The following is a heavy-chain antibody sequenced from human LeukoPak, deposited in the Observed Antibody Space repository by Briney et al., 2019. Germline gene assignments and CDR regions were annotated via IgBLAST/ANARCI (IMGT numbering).Heavy chain of an antibody. V-gene: IGHV4-4*02. CDR1: GDSISSHNW. CDR2: VFHSGNT. D-gene: IGHD3-3*02. Sequence: SETLSLTCAVSGDSISSHNWWSWVRQAPGKGLEWIGEVFHSGNTNYNPSLESRVTISVDKSKNHLSLKLNSVTAADTAVYFCARGPAIFYYLDYWGQGALVIVSS. J-gene: IGHJ4*02. CDR3: ARGPAIFYYLDY.